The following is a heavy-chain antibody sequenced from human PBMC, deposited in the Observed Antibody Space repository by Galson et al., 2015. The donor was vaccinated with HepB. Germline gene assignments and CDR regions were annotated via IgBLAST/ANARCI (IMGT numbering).Heavy chain of an antibody. CDR1: GYNFTSYA. CDR3: ANDSGGYYGSGGYTRFDP. V-gene: IGHV1-3*01. J-gene: IGHJ5*02. Sequence: SVKVSCKASGYNFTSYAMNWVRQRPGQGLEWKGWINAGNGNTKYSKKFQGRVTITRDTSASTAYMELSSLRSEDTAVYYCANDSGGYYGSGGYTRFDPWGQGTLVTVSS. D-gene: IGHD3-10*01. CDR2: INAGNGNT.